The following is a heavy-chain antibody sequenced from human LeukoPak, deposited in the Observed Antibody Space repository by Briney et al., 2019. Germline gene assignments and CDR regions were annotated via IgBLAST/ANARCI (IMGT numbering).Heavy chain of an antibody. J-gene: IGHJ4*02. Sequence: SETLSLTCTVSGGSISSYYWSWIRQPPGKGLEWIGYICYSGSTNYNPSLKSRVTISVDTSKNQFSLKLSSVTAADTAVYYCARVDIAARTFDYWGQGTLVTVSS. CDR1: GGSISSYY. D-gene: IGHD6-6*01. CDR3: ARVDIAARTFDY. CDR2: ICYSGST. V-gene: IGHV4-59*01.